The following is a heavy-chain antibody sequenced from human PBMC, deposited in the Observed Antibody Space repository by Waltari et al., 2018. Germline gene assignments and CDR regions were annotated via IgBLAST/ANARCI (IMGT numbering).Heavy chain of an antibody. D-gene: IGHD3-3*01. CDR3: ARVRDFWSGYHPYFDY. CDR2: INNSGST. CDR1: GGSFSGYY. Sequence: QVQLQQWGAGLLKPSETLSLTCAVYGGSFSGYYWSWIRQPPGNGLEWIGEINNSGSTNYHPSLKSRVTISVDTSKNQFSLKLSSVTAADTAVYYCARVRDFWSGYHPYFDYWGQGTLVTVSS. V-gene: IGHV4-34*01. J-gene: IGHJ4*02.